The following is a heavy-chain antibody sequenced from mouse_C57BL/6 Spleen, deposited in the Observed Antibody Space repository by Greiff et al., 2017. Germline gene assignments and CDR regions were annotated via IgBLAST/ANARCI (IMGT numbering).Heavy chain of an antibody. CDR2: IDPSGSYT. Sequence: QVQLQQPGAELVMPGASVKLSCKASGYTFTSYWMHWVKQRPGQGLEWIGEIDPSGSYTNYNQKFKGKSTLTVDESSSTAYIQLSSLTSENSAVYYCARWTMVTAVPFGYWGQGTTLAVAS. V-gene: IGHV1-69*01. D-gene: IGHD2-2*01. CDR1: GYTFTSYW. CDR3: ARWTMVTAVPFGY. J-gene: IGHJ2*01.